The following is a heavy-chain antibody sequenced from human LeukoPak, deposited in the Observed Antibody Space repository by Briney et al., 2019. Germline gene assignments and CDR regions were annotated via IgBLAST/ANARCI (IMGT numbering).Heavy chain of an antibody. V-gene: IGHV3-74*01. J-gene: IGHJ4*02. Sequence: AGGSLRLSCAASGFTFSSYWMHWVRHAPGKGLVWVSRINSDGSSTSYADSVKGRFTISRDNAKKSLYLQMDSLRAEDTAVYYCARDGGDYGSGSYYAYWGQGTLVTVSS. D-gene: IGHD3-10*01. CDR2: INSDGSST. CDR1: GFTFSSYW. CDR3: ARDGGDYGSGSYYAY.